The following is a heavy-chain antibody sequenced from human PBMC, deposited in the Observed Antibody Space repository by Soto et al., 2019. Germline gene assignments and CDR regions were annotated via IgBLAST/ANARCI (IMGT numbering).Heavy chain of an antibody. V-gene: IGHV2-26*01. D-gene: IGHD2-8*01. CDR3: ARIIVLMVYAREYYFDY. Sequence: GSGPTLVNPTETLTLTCTVSGFSLSNARMGVSWIRQPPGKALEWLAHIFSNDEKSYSTSLKSRLTISKDTSKSQVVLTMTNMDPVDTATYYCARIIVLMVYAREYYFDYWGQGTLVTVSS. CDR2: IFSNDEK. CDR1: GFSLSNARMG. J-gene: IGHJ4*02.